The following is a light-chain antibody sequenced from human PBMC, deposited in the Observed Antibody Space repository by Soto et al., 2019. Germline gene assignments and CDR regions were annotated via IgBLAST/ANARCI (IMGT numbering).Light chain of an antibody. CDR1: QNVRSY. CDR3: QQYNNWPYT. Sequence: EIVLTQSPATLSLSPGERATLSCRASQNVRSYLAWYQQKPGQAPRLLIHDASSRATGIPDRFSGSGSGTDFTLTISSLQSEDFAVYYCQQYNNWPYTFGQGTKLEIK. CDR2: DAS. J-gene: IGKJ2*01. V-gene: IGKV3-11*01.